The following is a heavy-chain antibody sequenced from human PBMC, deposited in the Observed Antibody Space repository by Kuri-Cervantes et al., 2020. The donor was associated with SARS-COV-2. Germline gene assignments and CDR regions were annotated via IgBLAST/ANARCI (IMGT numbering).Heavy chain of an antibody. CDR3: ARHGLRYYGSGSLTTFDY. J-gene: IGHJ4*02. D-gene: IGHD3-10*01. Sequence: SETLSLTCTVSGGSISSSSYYWGWIRQPPGQGLEWIGRIYYSGSTYYNPSLKSRVTISVDTSKNQFSLKLSSVTAADTAVYYCARHGLRYYGSGSLTTFDYWGQGTLVTVSS. CDR1: GGSISSSSYY. V-gene: IGHV4-39*01. CDR2: IYYSGST.